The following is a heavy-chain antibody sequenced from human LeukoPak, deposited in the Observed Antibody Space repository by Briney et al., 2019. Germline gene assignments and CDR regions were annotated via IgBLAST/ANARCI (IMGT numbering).Heavy chain of an antibody. Sequence: SVKVSCKASGGTFSSYAISWVRQAPGQGLEWMGRIIPILGIANYAQKFQGRVTITADKSTSTAYMELSSLRSEDTAVYYCARSGGKSIAAAGTWDYWGQGTLVTASS. V-gene: IGHV1-69*04. CDR2: IIPILGIA. D-gene: IGHD6-13*01. CDR1: GGTFSSYA. J-gene: IGHJ4*02. CDR3: ARSGGKSIAAAGTWDY.